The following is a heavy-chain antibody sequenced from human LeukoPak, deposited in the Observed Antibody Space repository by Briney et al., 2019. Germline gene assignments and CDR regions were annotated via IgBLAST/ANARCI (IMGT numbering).Heavy chain of an antibody. CDR1: GYSFTSYW. J-gene: IGHJ4*02. V-gene: IGHV5-51*01. Sequence: GESLKISCKGSGYSFTSYWIGWVRQMPGKGLEWMGIIYPGDSDTRYSPSFQGQVTISADKSISTAYLQWSSLKASDTAMYYCARSLRLRLGELSSPDYWGQGTLVTVSS. CDR3: ARSLRLRLGELSSPDY. CDR2: IYPGDSDT. D-gene: IGHD3-16*02.